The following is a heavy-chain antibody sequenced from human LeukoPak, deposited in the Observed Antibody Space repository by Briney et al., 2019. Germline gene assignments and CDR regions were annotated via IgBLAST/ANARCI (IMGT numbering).Heavy chain of an antibody. CDR2: ISSSSSYI. CDR3: ARENYYGSGSYFPDY. J-gene: IGHJ4*02. D-gene: IGHD3-10*01. CDR1: GFTFSSYS. V-gene: IGHV3-21*01. Sequence: GGSLRLSCAASGFTFSSYSMNWVRQAPGKGLEWVSSISSSSSYIYYADSVKGRFTISRDNAKNSLYLQMNSLRAEDTAVYYCARENYYGSGSYFPDYWGQGTLVTVSS.